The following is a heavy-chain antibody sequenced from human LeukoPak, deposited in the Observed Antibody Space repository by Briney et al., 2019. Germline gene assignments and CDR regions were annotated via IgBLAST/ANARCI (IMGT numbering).Heavy chain of an antibody. CDR2: IWNDGSRK. D-gene: IGHD3-22*01. CDR1: GFTFSSYG. CDR3: AKDRDSSLGSFDH. J-gene: IGHJ4*02. V-gene: IGHV3-33*06. Sequence: GGSLRLSCAASGFTFSSYGMHWVRQAPGKGLEWVAVIWNDGSRKYYADSVKGRFTVSRDNAGDTLDLQLNSLRDEDTAVYYCAKDRDSSLGSFDHWGQGTLVAVSS.